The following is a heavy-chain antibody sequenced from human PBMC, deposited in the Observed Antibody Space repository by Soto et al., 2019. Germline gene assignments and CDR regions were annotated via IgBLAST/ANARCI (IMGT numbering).Heavy chain of an antibody. CDR2: ISYDGSNK. CDR1: GFTFSSYA. D-gene: IGHD2-15*01. J-gene: IGHJ4*02. CDR3: ARDADCSGGSCYSRGGYFDY. V-gene: IGHV3-30-3*01. Sequence: QVQLVESGGGVVQPGRSLRLSCAASGFTFSSYAMHWVRQAPGKGLEWVAVISYDGSNKYYADSVKGRFTISRDNSKNPLYLQMTSLRAGDKAGYYCARDADCSGGSCYSRGGYFDYWGQGTLVTVSS.